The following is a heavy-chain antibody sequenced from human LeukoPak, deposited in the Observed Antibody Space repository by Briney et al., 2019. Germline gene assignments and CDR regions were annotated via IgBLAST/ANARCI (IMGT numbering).Heavy chain of an antibody. CDR2: IWSDGTNQ. J-gene: IGHJ4*02. D-gene: IGHD4-11*01. CDR1: GFTFSHYG. CDR3: ERDAQRGFDYSNSLEY. V-gene: IGHV3-33*01. Sequence: SGGSLRLSCAAAGFTFSHYGMHWVRQAPGKGLEWVAVIWSDGTNQYYGDSVKGRFTISRDDSGNTVYLQMNSLRPEDTGVYYCERDAQRGFDYSNSLEYWGQGTPFTVST.